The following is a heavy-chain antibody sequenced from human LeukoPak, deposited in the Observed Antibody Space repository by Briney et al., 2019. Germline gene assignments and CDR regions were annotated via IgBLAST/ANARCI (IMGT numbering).Heavy chain of an antibody. V-gene: IGHV3-23*01. Sequence: GGSLRLSCAASGFTFSSYAMSWVRQAPGKGLEWVSAISGSGGSTYYADSVKGRFTISRDNSKNTLYLQMNSLRAEDTAVYYCAKDKNKSYYYGMDVWGKGTTVTVSS. CDR3: AKDKNKSYYYGMDV. J-gene: IGHJ6*04. CDR1: GFTFSSYA. CDR2: ISGSGGST.